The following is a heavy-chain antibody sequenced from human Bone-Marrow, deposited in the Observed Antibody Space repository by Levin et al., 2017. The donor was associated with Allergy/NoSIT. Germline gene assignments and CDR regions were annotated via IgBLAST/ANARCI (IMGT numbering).Heavy chain of an antibody. Sequence: GESLKISCTASGFTFGDYAMSWVRQAPGKGLEWVGFIRSKAYGGTTEYAASVKGRFTISRDDSKSIAYLQMNSLKTEDTAVYYCTRDPKYGAHSSNYGGQGTLVTVSS. V-gene: IGHV3-49*04. CDR2: IRSKAYGGTT. J-gene: IGHJ4*02. CDR3: TRDPKYGAHSSNY. CDR1: GFTFGDYA. D-gene: IGHD4-17*01.